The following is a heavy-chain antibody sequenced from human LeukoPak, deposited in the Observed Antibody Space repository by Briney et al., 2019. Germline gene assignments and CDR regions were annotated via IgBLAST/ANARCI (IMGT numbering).Heavy chain of an antibody. Sequence: PGRSLRLSRAASGFTFSSYAMHWVRQAPGKGLEWVAVISYDGSNKYYADSVKGRFTISRDNSKNTLYLQMNSLRAEDTAVYYCARGEATSGSGYDYLDYWGQGTLVTVSS. CDR1: GFTFSSYA. CDR3: ARGEATSGSGYDYLDY. CDR2: ISYDGSNK. J-gene: IGHJ4*02. D-gene: IGHD5-12*01. V-gene: IGHV3-30*04.